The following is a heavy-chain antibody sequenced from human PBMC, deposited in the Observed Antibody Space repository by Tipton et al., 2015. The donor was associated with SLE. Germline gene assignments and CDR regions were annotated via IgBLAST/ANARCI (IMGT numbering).Heavy chain of an antibody. D-gene: IGHD3-22*01. Sequence: TLSLTCTVSGGSISGTSYYWGWIRQPPGKGLEWVGTVYYTGNTFYNPSLKSRVTILVDTSKNQFSLNLSSVTAADTAVYYCARDEYRYDTTGYHLLGHFDFWGQGTLVTVSS. CDR1: GGSISGTSYY. CDR3: ARDEYRYDTTGYHLLGHFDF. CDR2: VYYTGNT. V-gene: IGHV4-39*07. J-gene: IGHJ4*02.